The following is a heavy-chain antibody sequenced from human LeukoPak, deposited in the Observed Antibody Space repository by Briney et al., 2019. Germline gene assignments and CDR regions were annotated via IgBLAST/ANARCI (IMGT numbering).Heavy chain of an antibody. CDR1: GGSFSGYY. D-gene: IGHD2-15*01. CDR3: ARGRCSGGSCYFFDY. V-gene: IGHV4-34*01. J-gene: IGHJ4*02. CDR2: INHSGST. Sequence: SETLSLTCAVYGGSFSGYYWSRIRQPPGKGLEWIGEINHSGSTNYNPSLKSRVTISVDTSKNQFSLKLSSVTAADTAVYYCARGRCSGGSCYFFDYWGQGTLVTVSS.